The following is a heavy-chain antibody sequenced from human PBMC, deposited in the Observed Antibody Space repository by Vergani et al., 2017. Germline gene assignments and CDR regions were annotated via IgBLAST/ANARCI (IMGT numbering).Heavy chain of an antibody. CDR3: AKDKENIVVVPAATDYYYYYMDV. J-gene: IGHJ6*03. V-gene: IGHV3-9*01. CDR1: GFTFDDYA. D-gene: IGHD2-2*01. Sequence: EVQLVESGGGLVQPGRSLRLSCAASGFTFDDYAMHWVRQAPGKGLEWVSGISWNSGSIGYADSVKGRFTISRDKAKNSLYLQMNSLRAEDTALYYCAKDKENIVVVPAATDYYYYYMDVWGKGTTVTVSS. CDR2: ISWNSGSI.